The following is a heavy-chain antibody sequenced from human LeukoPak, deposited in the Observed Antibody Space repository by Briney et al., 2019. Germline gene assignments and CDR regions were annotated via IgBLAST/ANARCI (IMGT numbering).Heavy chain of an antibody. CDR1: GFTFSSYW. CDR2: IKQDGSEK. CDR3: AREWIQLWPYYDY. D-gene: IGHD5-18*01. Sequence: GGSLRLSCAASGFTFSSYWMSWVRQAPGKGLEWVANIKQDGSEKYYVDSVKGRFTISRDNAKNSLYLQMNSLGAEDTAVYYCAREWIQLWPYYDYWGQGTLVTVSS. J-gene: IGHJ4*02. V-gene: IGHV3-7*01.